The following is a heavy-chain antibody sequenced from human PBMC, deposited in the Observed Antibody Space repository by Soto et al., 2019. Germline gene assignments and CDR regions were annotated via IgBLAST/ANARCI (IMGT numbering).Heavy chain of an antibody. J-gene: IGHJ5*02. CDR2: IWYDGGNK. Sequence: GGSLRLSCAASGFTFSSYGMHWVRQAPGKGLEWVAVIWYDGGNKYYADSVKGRFTISRDNSKNTLYLQMNSLRAEDTAVYYCARDRFPRSSLLWFDPWGQGTLVTVSS. D-gene: IGHD6-13*01. CDR3: ARDRFPRSSLLWFDP. CDR1: GFTFSSYG. V-gene: IGHV3-33*01.